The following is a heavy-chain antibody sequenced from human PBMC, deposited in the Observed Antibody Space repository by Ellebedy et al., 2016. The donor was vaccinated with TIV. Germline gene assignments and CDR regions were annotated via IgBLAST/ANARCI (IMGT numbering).Heavy chain of an antibody. D-gene: IGHD6-19*01. Sequence: GESLKISCRGSGYSFTSYWIGWVRQMPGKGLEWMGIIYPGDSDTRYSPSFQGHVTISADKSISTAYLQWSSLKASDTAMYYCARLPLDSSGWYTPPPDYWGQGTLVTVSS. V-gene: IGHV5-51*01. J-gene: IGHJ4*02. CDR2: IYPGDSDT. CDR1: GYSFTSYW. CDR3: ARLPLDSSGWYTPPPDY.